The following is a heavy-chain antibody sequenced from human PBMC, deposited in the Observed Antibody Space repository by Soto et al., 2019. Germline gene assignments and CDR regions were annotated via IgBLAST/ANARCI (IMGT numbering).Heavy chain of an antibody. J-gene: IGHJ5*02. CDR2: ISAYDGKT. Sequence: ASVKVSCKTSGYTFNTYGINWVRQAPGQGLELVGWISAYDGKTTYAEKFQGRVTLTTDTSTSTAYMELRSLRSDDTAIYYCARDPHEFWTSYWFDPWGQGTPVTVSS. CDR1: GYTFNTYG. V-gene: IGHV1-18*01. D-gene: IGHD3-3*01. CDR3: ARDPHEFWTSYWFDP.